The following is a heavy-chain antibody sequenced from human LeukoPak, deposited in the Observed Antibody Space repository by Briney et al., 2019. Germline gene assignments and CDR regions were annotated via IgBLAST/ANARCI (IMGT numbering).Heavy chain of an antibody. Sequence: SLRLSCAASGFTFDDYALHWVRQAPGEGLEWVSGMTSNSRSIGYADSVKGRFTISRDNAKNSLYLQMNSLRAEDTALYYCAKGVVPAATDDAFDIWGQGTMVTVSS. CDR1: GFTFDDYA. J-gene: IGHJ3*02. CDR2: MTSNSRSI. V-gene: IGHV3-9*01. CDR3: AKGVVPAATDDAFDI. D-gene: IGHD2-2*01.